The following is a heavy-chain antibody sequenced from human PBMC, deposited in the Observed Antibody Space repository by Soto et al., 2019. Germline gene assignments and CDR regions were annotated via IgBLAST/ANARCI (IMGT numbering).Heavy chain of an antibody. J-gene: IGHJ4*02. CDR1: GGTFSSYT. Sequence: ASVKVSCKASGGTFSSYTISWVRQAPGQGLEWMGWISAYNGNTNYAQKLQGRVTMTTDTSTSTACMELRSLRSDDTAVYYCARETDGNVNSYGYVVAAAGDYWGQGTLVTVSS. D-gene: IGHD5-18*01. CDR2: ISAYNGNT. CDR3: ARETDGNVNSYGYVVAAAGDY. V-gene: IGHV1-18*01.